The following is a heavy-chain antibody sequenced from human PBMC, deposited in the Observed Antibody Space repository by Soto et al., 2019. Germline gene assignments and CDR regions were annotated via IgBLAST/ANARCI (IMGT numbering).Heavy chain of an antibody. CDR1: GYTFTGYY. CDR3: ASRYYDFWSGYLTDYYYYGMDV. D-gene: IGHD3-3*01. J-gene: IGHJ6*02. V-gene: IGHV1-2*02. CDR2: INPGNGNT. Sequence: ASVKVSCKASGYTFTGYYMHWVRQAPGQGLEWMGWINPGNGNTKYSQKFQGRVTITRDTSMSTAYMELSRLRSEDTAVYYCASRYYDFWSGYLTDYYYYGMDVWGQGTTVTVSS.